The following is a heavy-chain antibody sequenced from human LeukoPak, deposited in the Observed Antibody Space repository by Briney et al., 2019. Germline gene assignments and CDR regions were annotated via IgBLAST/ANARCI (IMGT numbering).Heavy chain of an antibody. CDR3: ARGPRRLCWSLSTSCLTNWFDP. Sequence: PSETLSLTCAVYGGSFSGYYWSWIRQPPGKGLEWIGEINHSGSTNYNPSLKSRVTISVDTSKNQFSLKLSSVTAADTAVYYCARGPRRLCWSLSTSCLTNWFDPWGQGTLVTVSS. CDR1: GGSFSGYY. D-gene: IGHD2-2*01. J-gene: IGHJ5*02. V-gene: IGHV4-34*01. CDR2: INHSGST.